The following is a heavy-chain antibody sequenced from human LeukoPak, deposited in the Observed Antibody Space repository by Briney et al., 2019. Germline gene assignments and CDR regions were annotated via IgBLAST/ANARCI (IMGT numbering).Heavy chain of an antibody. Sequence: SETLSLTCTVSGGSISSYYWSWIRQPPGKGLEWIGYIYYSGSTNYNPSLKGRVTISVDTSKNQFSLKLSSVTAADTAVYYCARHQGKSSSARVGYWGQGTLVTVPS. V-gene: IGHV4-59*08. CDR3: ARHQGKSSSARVGY. CDR2: IYYSGST. CDR1: GGSISSYY. D-gene: IGHD6-6*01. J-gene: IGHJ4*02.